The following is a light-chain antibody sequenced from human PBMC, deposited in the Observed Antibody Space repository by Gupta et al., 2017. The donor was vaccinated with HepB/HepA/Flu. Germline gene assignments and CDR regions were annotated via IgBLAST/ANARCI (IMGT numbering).Light chain of an antibody. V-gene: IGLV2-14*03. J-gene: IGLJ2*01. CDR3: SSKTVTNTRG. CDR1: SSDVGAYNY. CDR2: DVS. Sequence: TGTSSDVGAYNYVAWYQQHPGKAPKLMLYDVSSRLPGISDRFSGSKSGNTASLTISGLQAEDEAGYYCSSKTVTNTRGFGGGTKLT.